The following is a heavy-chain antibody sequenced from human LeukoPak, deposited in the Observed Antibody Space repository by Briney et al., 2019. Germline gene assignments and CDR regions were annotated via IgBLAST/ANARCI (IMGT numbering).Heavy chain of an antibody. V-gene: IGHV3-7*01. CDR3: ARDLEWLANRFDY. D-gene: IGHD6-19*01. Sequence: GGPLRLSCGASGFTISSYWMSWVRQAPGKGLVWVANIKQDGSEKYYVDSVKGRFTISRDNAKNSLYLQMNSLRDEDTAVYYCARDLEWLANRFDYWGQGTLVTVSS. CDR2: IKQDGSEK. CDR1: GFTISSYW. J-gene: IGHJ4*02.